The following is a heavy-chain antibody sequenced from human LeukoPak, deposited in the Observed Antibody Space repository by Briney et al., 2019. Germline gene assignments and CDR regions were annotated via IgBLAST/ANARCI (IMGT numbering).Heavy chain of an antibody. CDR1: GYTFTSYD. J-gene: IGHJ4*02. D-gene: IGHD3-10*01. CDR3: ARGPPTTYYYGSGSYVDY. CDR2: MNPNSGNT. V-gene: IGHV1-8*01. Sequence: ASVKVSCKASGYTFTSYDINWVRQATGQGLEWMGWMNPNSGNTGYAQKFQGRVTMTRNTSTSTAYMELSSLRSEDTAVYYCARGPPTTYYYGSGSYVDYWGQGTLVTVSS.